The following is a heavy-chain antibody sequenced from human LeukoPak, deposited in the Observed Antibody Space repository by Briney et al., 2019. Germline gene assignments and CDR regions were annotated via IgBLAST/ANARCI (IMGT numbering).Heavy chain of an antibody. CDR3: VRGYNSFDQ. V-gene: IGHV3-21*04. CDR1: GFTFSSYS. J-gene: IGHJ4*02. Sequence: GGSLRLSGAASGFTFSSYSMNWVRQAPGKGLEWVSSISSSSSYIYYADSVKGRFTISRDNAKNSLYLQMNSLITEDTAVYYCVRGYNSFDQWGQGTLVTVSS. D-gene: IGHD1-1*01. CDR2: ISSSSSYI.